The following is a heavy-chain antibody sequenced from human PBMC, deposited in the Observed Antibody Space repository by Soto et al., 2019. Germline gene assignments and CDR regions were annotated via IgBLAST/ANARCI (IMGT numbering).Heavy chain of an antibody. J-gene: IGHJ5*02. CDR3: CKRVFRFFALFGP. V-gene: IGHV4-61*01. CDR1: GASVNSENYY. D-gene: IGHD3-3*01. Sequence: KTSETLSLTCTVSGASVNSENYYWSWIRQPPGKGLEWIGYVYYSGSTNYNPSLKSRATISLDTYKNQFSLKMTSMTSADTAFYYFCKRVFRFFALFGPWGQGTLVTVSS. CDR2: VYYSGST.